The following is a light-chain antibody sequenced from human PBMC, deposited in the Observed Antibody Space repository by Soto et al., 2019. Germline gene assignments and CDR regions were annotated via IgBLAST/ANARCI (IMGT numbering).Light chain of an antibody. V-gene: IGKV3-11*01. CDR2: DAS. J-gene: IGKJ4*01. CDR3: QQYNNWHPLT. CDR1: QSVRNY. Sequence: EIVLTQSPATLSLSPGERATLSCRASQSVRNYLAWYQQRPGQAPRLLIYDASNRATGIPARFSGSGSGTDFTLTISSLQSKDFAVYYCQQYNNWHPLTFGGGTKVDIK.